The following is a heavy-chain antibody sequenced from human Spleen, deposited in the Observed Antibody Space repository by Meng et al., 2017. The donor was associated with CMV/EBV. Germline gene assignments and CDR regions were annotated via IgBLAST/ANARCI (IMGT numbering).Heavy chain of an antibody. J-gene: IGHJ4*02. D-gene: IGHD6-13*01. CDR3: ARDGQPIAAAGRGEDYFDY. CDR2: IYTSGST. Sequence: QVGLRESGPGLVHPSATLSLPCPVSGGSISSYYWRWIRQPAGKGLEWIGRIYTSGSTNYNPSLKSRVTMSVDTSKNQFSLKLSSVTAADTAVYYCARDGQPIAAAGRGEDYFDYWGQGTLVTVSS. V-gene: IGHV4-4*07. CDR1: GGSISSYY.